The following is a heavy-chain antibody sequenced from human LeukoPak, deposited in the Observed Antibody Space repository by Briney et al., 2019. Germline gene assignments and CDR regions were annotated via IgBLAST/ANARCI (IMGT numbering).Heavy chain of an antibody. CDR3: ARDPYYCDSSGYLNY. CDR1: GGTFSSYA. J-gene: IGHJ4*02. Sequence: SVKVSCKASGGTFSSYAISWVRQAPGQGLEWMGRIIPILGIANYAQKFQGRVTITADKSTSTAYMELSSLRSEDTAVYYCARDPYYCDSSGYLNYWGQGTLVTVSS. D-gene: IGHD3-22*01. CDR2: IIPILGIA. V-gene: IGHV1-69*04.